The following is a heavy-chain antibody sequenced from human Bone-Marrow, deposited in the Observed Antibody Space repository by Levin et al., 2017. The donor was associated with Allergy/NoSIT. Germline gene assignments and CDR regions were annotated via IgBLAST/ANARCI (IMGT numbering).Heavy chain of an antibody. CDR2: ISYDENNK. D-gene: IGHD6-19*01. Sequence: HSGGSLRLSCAASGFTFNSYAMHWVRQAPGKGLEWVAIISYDENNKYYADSVKGRFTISRDNSKNTLYLQMNSLRAEDTAVYYCARAHLGYSSGWYNGMDVWGQGTTVTVSS. CDR1: GFTFNSYA. CDR3: ARAHLGYSSGWYNGMDV. V-gene: IGHV3-30-3*01. J-gene: IGHJ6*02.